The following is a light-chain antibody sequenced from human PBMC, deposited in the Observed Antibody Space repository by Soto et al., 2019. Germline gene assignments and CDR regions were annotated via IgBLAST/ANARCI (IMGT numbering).Light chain of an antibody. CDR3: QQYGSSTGT. V-gene: IGKV3-20*01. J-gene: IGKJ1*01. CDR1: QSVRSY. Sequence: EIVLTQSPATLPLSPGERATLSSRASQSVRSYLAWYPQTPGQAPRIXIYGASSRETGIPERFSGSGSGPAFTRTISRLEPEDFEVYDCQQYGSSTGTFGQGTKVDIK. CDR2: GAS.